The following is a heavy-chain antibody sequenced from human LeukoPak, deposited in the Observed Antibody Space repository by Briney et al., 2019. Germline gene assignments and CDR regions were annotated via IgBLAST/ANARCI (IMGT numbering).Heavy chain of an antibody. CDR2: LNGDGTNI. V-gene: IGHV3-74*01. J-gene: IGHJ3*01. CDR1: GFTFSNYW. D-gene: IGHD2-8*01. CDR3: ARSQSGVFDV. Sequence: GGSLRLSCVASGFTFSNYWMHWVRQVPGKGLVWVSRLNGDGTNIIYADSVKGRFTISRDNAENTLYLQMNSLRAEDTALYYCARSQSGVFDVWGQGTMVTVSS.